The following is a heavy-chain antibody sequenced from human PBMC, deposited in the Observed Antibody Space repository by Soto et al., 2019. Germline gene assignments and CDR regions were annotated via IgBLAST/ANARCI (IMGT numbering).Heavy chain of an antibody. CDR3: ARHVSGSYLNGNYYYYGMDV. D-gene: IGHD1-26*01. CDR2: IYGGDSDT. J-gene: IGHJ6*02. Sequence: GESLKISCKGSGFTFSNHWIAWVRQMPGRGLEWMGIIYGGDSDTRYSPSFQGQVTISADKSISTAYLQWSSLKASDTAMYYCARHVSGSYLNGNYYYYGMDVWGQGTTVTVSS. CDR1: GFTFSNHW. V-gene: IGHV5-51*01.